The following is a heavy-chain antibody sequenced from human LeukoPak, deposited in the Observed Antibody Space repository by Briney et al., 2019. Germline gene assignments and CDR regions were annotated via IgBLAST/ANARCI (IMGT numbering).Heavy chain of an antibody. V-gene: IGHV4-31*03. CDR3: ARERRDSSGYYYHSDY. Sequence: SQTLSPTCTVSGGSISSGGYFWTWIRQHPGKGLEWIGHIYYTGSTYYNPSLKSRVTMSVDTSKNQFSLKLRSVTAADTAVYYCARERRDSSGYYYHSDYWGQGTLVTVSS. CDR1: GGSISSGGYF. J-gene: IGHJ4*02. CDR2: IYYTGST. D-gene: IGHD3-22*01.